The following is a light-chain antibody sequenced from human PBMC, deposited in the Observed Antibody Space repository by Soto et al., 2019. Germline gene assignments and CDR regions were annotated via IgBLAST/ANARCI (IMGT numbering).Light chain of an antibody. CDR3: SSYTSSNTLYV. Sequence: QSALTQPASVSGSPGQSITISCTGTSSDVGGYNFVSWYQQHPGKAPKLMISGVSNRPSGVSNRFSGSKSGNAASLTISGLQAEDGADYYCSSYTSSNTLYVFGTGTKVTVL. J-gene: IGLJ1*01. CDR1: SSDVGGYNF. V-gene: IGLV2-14*01. CDR2: GVS.